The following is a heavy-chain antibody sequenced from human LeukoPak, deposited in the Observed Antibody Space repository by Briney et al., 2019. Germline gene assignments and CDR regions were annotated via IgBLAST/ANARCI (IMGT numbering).Heavy chain of an antibody. CDR1: GGSINSYY. V-gene: IGHV4-59*08. J-gene: IGHJ4*02. CDR2: VFYSGST. D-gene: IGHD3-10*01. CDR3: ARLYGSGSYYVGF. Sequence: SETLSLTCTVSGGSINSYYWSWIRQPPGKGLEWIGYVFYSGSTNYNPSLKSRVTISVDTSKNQFSLKLSSVTAADTAVYYCARLYGSGSYYVGFRGQGTLVTVSS.